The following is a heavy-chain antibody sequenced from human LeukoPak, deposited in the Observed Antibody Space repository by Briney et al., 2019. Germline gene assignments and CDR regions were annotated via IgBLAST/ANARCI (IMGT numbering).Heavy chain of an antibody. D-gene: IGHD3-3*01. CDR2: ISAYNGNT. J-gene: IGHJ6*02. V-gene: IGHV1-18*01. CDR1: GYTFTSYG. Sequence: ASVTVSCKASGYTFTSYGISWVRQAPGQGLEWMGWISAYNGNTNYAQKLQGRVTMTTDTSTSTAYMELRSLRSDDTAVYYCARVLPNFGVVILYYYYGMDVWGQGTTVTVSS. CDR3: ARVLPNFGVVILYYYYGMDV.